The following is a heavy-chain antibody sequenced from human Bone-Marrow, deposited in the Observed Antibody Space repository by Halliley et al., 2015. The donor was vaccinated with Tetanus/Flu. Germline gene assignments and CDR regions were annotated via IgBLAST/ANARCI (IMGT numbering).Heavy chain of an antibody. CDR3: ARGLRSALDI. CDR1: GDSFSNNDAA. Sequence: GLVKPSQTLSLTCAISGDSFSNNDAAWNWIRQSPSRGLEWLGRTYYRSKWYNDYAVSVKSRITIDPDTSKNQFSLQLNSVTPEDTAVYYCARGLRSALDIWGQGTMVPVSS. J-gene: IGHJ3*02. V-gene: IGHV6-1*01. CDR2: TYYRSKWYN.